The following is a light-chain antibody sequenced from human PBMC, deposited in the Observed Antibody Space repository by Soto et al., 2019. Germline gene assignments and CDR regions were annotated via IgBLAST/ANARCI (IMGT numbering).Light chain of an antibody. Sequence: QSVLTQPPSASGTPGQRVIISCSGSSSNIGSNYVYCYQQLSGAAPKVLIYKNTHRPSGVHDRFSGSKSGTSASLAISGLRSEDAADYYCAVWDDSLSGVVFGGGTKLTVL. CDR1: SSNIGSNY. V-gene: IGLV1-47*01. CDR2: KNT. CDR3: AVWDDSLSGVV. J-gene: IGLJ2*01.